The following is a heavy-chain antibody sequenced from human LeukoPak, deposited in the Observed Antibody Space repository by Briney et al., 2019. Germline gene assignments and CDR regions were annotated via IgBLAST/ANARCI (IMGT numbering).Heavy chain of an antibody. CDR2: MNPNSGDT. CDR3: ARGRSIAARPRDLGY. V-gene: IGHV1-8*03. J-gene: IGHJ4*02. CDR1: GYTFTSYD. D-gene: IGHD6-6*01. Sequence: GASVKVSCKASGYTFTSYDINWVRQATGQGLEWMGWMNPNSGDTGYAQKFQGRVTITRNTSISTAYMELSSLRSEDTAVYYCARGRSIAARPRDLGYWGQGTLVTVSS.